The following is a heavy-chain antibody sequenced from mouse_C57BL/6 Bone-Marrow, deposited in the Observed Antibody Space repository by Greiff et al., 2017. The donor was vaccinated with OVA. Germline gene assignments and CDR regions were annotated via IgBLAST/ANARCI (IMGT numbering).Heavy chain of an antibody. Sequence: VQLQQSGPELVKPGASVKISCKASGYTFTDYYMNWVKQSHGKSLEWIGDINPNNGGTSYNQKFKGKATLTVAKSSSTAYMELRSLTSEDSAVYYGARGRGAMDYWGQGTSVTVSS. CDR2: INPNNGGT. CDR1: GYTFTDYY. J-gene: IGHJ4*01. V-gene: IGHV1-26*01. CDR3: ARGRGAMDY.